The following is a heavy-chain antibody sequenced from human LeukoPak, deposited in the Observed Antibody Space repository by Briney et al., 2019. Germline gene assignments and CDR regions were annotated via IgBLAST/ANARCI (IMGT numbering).Heavy chain of an antibody. CDR2: INHSGST. CDR1: GGSFSGYY. CDR3: ARRLGYGSGSYRY. D-gene: IGHD3-10*01. J-gene: IGHJ4*02. V-gene: IGHV4-34*01. Sequence: SETLSLTCALYGGSFSGYYWSWIRQPPGKGLEWIGEINHSGSTNYHPSLKSRVTISVDTSKNQFSLKLSSVTAAETAVYYGARRLGYGSGSYRYWGQGTLVTVS.